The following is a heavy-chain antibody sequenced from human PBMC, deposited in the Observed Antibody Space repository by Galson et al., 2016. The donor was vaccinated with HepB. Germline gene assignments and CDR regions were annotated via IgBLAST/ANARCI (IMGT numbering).Heavy chain of an antibody. CDR2: INHSGSP. Sequence: SETLSLTCAVSSGSFSGYYWSWIRQPPGKGLEWIGEINHSGSPNYNPSLMSRVSISVDTSKNHFSLELTSVTAADTAVYYCARDANGSGSYYKRNGDAFDVWGQGTVLTVSS. CDR1: SGSFSGYY. D-gene: IGHD3-10*01. CDR3: ARDANGSGSYYKRNGDAFDV. J-gene: IGHJ3*01. V-gene: IGHV4-34*01.